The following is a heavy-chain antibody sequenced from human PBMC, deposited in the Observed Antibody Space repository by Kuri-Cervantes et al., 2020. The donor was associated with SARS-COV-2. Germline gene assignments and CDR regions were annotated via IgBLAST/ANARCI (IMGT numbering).Heavy chain of an antibody. CDR1: GGSFSAHY. Sequence: SETLSLTCAVYGGSFSAHYWSWIRQPPGEGLEWIGEINHIGSTNYNTFLKSQVTISVDPSKNQFSLKLSSVTAAVTAVYYCARHNYDFWRGPVDYWGQGTLVTVSS. CDR3: ARHNYDFWRGPVDY. J-gene: IGHJ4*02. D-gene: IGHD3-3*01. V-gene: IGHV4-34*01. CDR2: INHIGST.